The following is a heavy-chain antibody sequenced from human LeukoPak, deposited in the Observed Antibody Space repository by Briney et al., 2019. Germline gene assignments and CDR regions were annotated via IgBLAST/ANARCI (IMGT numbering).Heavy chain of an antibody. CDR1: GYTFTSYG. CDR3: ARDVRRRGSGSSFDY. D-gene: IGHD3-22*01. J-gene: IGHJ4*02. CDR2: ISAYNGNT. V-gene: IGHV1-18*01. Sequence: GASVKVSCKASGYTFTSYGISWVRQAPGQGLEWMGWISAYNGNTNYAQKLQGRVTMTTDTSTSTAYMELRSLRSDDTAVYYCARDVRRRGSGSSFDYWGQGTLVTVSS.